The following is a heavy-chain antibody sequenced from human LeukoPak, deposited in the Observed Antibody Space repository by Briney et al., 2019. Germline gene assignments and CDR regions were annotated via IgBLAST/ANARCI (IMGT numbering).Heavy chain of an antibody. D-gene: IGHD6-19*01. J-gene: IGHJ4*02. CDR2: MWYDGSNK. Sequence: GGSLRLSCAASGFTFSSYGMHWVRQAPGKGLEWVAVMWYDGSNKYYADSVKGRLTISRDNAKNSLYLQMNSLRAEDTAVYYCARDPIAVAGTHFDYWGQGTLVTVSS. CDR3: ARDPIAVAGTHFDY. V-gene: IGHV3-33*01. CDR1: GFTFSSYG.